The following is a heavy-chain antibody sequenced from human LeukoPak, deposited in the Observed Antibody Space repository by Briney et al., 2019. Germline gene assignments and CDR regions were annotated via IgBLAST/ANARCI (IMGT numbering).Heavy chain of an antibody. D-gene: IGHD2-15*01. J-gene: IGHJ6*03. V-gene: IGHV4-4*07. CDR3: ARDHPGGRKNYYYYYYMDV. Sequence: SETLSLTCTVSGGSISSYYWSWIRQPAGKGLEWIGRIYTSGSTNYNPSLKSRVTMSVDTSKNQFSLKLSSVTAADTAVYYRARDHPGGRKNYYYYYYMDVWGKGTTVTVSS. CDR1: GGSISSYY. CDR2: IYTSGST.